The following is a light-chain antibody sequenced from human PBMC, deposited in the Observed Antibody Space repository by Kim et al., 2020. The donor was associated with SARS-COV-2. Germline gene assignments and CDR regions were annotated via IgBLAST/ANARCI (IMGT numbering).Light chain of an antibody. CDR3: QQTFSIPYT. CDR1: QSIRSY. J-gene: IGKJ2*01. CDR2: TAS. Sequence: SASGGDRVTITCRASQSIRSYLNWYQQKPGKVPKALMYTASTLHSGVSSRFSGSGSGTDFTLTISSLQPEDCGIYYCQQTFSIPYTFGQGTKLEIK. V-gene: IGKV1-39*01.